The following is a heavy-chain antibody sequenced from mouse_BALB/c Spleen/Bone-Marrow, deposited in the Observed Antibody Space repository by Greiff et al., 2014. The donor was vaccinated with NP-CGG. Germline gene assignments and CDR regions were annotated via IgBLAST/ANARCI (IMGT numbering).Heavy chain of an antibody. CDR2: INHSSGYT. V-gene: IGHV1-4*01. CDR1: GYTFTSYT. D-gene: IGHD4-1*02. CDR3: ARRANWDGFAY. J-gene: IGHJ3*01. Sequence: QVQLQQSGAELARPGASVKMSCKASGYTFTSYTMHWVKQRPGQGLEWIGYINHSSGYTNYNQKLKDKATLTVDKSSSTAYMQLSSLASEDYSVYYSARRANWDGFAYWGQGTLFTVSA.